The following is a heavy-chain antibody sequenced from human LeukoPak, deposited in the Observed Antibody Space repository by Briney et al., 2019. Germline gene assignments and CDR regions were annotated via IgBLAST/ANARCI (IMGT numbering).Heavy chain of an antibody. D-gene: IGHD6-13*01. CDR2: INAGNGNT. CDR3: ARDSGSSWWRQGPFGYYGMDV. Sequence: ASVKVSCKASGYTFTGYYMHWVRQAPGQRLEWMGWINAGNGNTKYSQKFQGRVTITRDTSASTAYMELSSLRSEDTAVYYCARDSGSSWWRQGPFGYYGMDVWGQGTTVTVSS. J-gene: IGHJ6*02. V-gene: IGHV1-3*01. CDR1: GYTFTGYY.